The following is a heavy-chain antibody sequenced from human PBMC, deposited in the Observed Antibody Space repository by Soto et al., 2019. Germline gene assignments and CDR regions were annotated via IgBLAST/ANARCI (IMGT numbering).Heavy chain of an antibody. CDR3: ARDRPDIVVVVDANQGPRCFDP. D-gene: IGHD2-15*01. V-gene: IGHV4-38-2*02. CDR1: GYSISSGYY. J-gene: IGHJ5*02. Sequence: SETLSLTCAVSGYSISSGYYWGWIRQPPGKGLEWIGSVYHSGSTYYNPSLKSRVTISVDTSKNQFSLKLSSVTAADTAVYYCARDRPDIVVVVDANQGPRCFDPWGQGTLVTVSS. CDR2: VYHSGST.